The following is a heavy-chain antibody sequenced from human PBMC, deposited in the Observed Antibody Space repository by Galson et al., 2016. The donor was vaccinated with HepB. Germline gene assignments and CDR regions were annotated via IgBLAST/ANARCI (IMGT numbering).Heavy chain of an antibody. V-gene: IGHV1-46*01. Sequence: SVKVSCKASGYTFTTYYMHWVRQAPGQGLEWMGVINPSGGRTSYAQKFQGRVTMTRDTSTSTVYMELSSLRSEDTAAYYCARVNSFGYYFYYAIDVWGQGAAVTVSS. CDR1: GYTFTTYY. CDR2: INPSGGRT. J-gene: IGHJ6*02. D-gene: IGHD5-18*01. CDR3: ARVNSFGYYFYYAIDV.